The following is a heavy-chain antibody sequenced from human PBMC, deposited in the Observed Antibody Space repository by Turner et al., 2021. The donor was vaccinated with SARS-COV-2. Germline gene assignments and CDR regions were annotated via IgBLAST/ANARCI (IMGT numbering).Heavy chain of an antibody. CDR2: IWYDGSKK. CDR1: GFTFSSYG. V-gene: IGHV3-33*01. CDR3: AREGTALVTGGFDY. D-gene: IGHD5-18*01. Sequence: QVQLVESGGGVVQPGRSLRLSCAASGFTFSSYGMHWVRQAPGKGLEWVAVIWYDGSKKYHADSVKGRFTISRDNSKNTLHLQMNSLRAEDTAVYYCAREGTALVTGGFDYWGQGTLVTVSS. J-gene: IGHJ4*02.